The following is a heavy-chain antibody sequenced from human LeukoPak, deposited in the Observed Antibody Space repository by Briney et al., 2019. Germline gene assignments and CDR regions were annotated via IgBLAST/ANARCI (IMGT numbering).Heavy chain of an antibody. D-gene: IGHD4-17*01. V-gene: IGHV1-18*01. CDR3: ASGDDGMDC. Sequence: GSVKVCCKASGHTLTSNGVTWVRQAPGQGLEWMGWISAYNGKTNSAQKFQGRVTMTTDTFTNTAYMEVKSLRSDDTAVYYCASGDDGMDCWGQGTLVTVSS. CDR1: GHTLTSNG. CDR2: ISAYNGKT. J-gene: IGHJ4*02.